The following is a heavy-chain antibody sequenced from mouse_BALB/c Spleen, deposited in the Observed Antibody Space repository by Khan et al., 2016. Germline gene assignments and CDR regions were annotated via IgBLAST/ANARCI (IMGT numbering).Heavy chain of an antibody. CDR3: ARAIYYGYYFDD. CDR2: INSNGGST. D-gene: IGHD1-2*01. CDR1: GFTFSSYG. Sequence: EVELVESGGGLVQPGGSLKLSCAASGFTFSSYGMSWVRQTPDKRLELVATINSNGGSTYYPDSVKGRFTISRDNAKNTLYLQLSSLKSEDTAMYDCARAIYYGYYFDDWSQGTTLTVSS. V-gene: IGHV5-6-3*01. J-gene: IGHJ2*01.